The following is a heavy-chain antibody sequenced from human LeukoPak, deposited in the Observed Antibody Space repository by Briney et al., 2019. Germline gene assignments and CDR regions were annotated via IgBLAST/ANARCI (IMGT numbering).Heavy chain of an antibody. Sequence: SETLSLTCTVSCGSISSYHWSWIRQPAGKGLEWIGRIETSGSTNYNPSLKSRVTISVDKSKNQSSLKLSSVTAADTAVYYCARGRSGVDPWGQGTLVTVSS. CDR2: IETSGST. J-gene: IGHJ5*02. D-gene: IGHD3-10*01. V-gene: IGHV4-4*07. CDR3: ARGRSGVDP. CDR1: CGSISSYH.